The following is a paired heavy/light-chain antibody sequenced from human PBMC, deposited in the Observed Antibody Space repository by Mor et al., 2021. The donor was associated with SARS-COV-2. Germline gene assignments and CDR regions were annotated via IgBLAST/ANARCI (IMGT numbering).Heavy chain of an antibody. D-gene: IGHD5-12*01. CDR3: TKDASGYDAFDY. V-gene: IGHV3-30*02. J-gene: IGHJ4*02. CDR2: IRYDGSNK. Sequence: QVHLVESGGGVVQPGGSLRLSCEASGFTFSRYGMNWVRQAPGKGLEWVAFIRYDGSNKYYADSVKGRFTISRDNSKNTLFLQMNSLRAEDTAVYYCTKDASGYDAFDYWGQGTLVTVSS. CDR1: GFTFSRYG.
Light chain of an antibody. CDR3: QQYGTSPPYT. V-gene: IGKV3-20*01. CDR1: QSVSSSY. J-gene: IGKJ2*01. CDR2: GAS. Sequence: EIVLTQSPGTLSLSPGERATLSCRASQSVSSSYLAWYQQKPGQAPRLLIYGASNRATGIPDRFSGSGSGTDFTLTISRLEPEDFAVYYCQQYGTSPPYTFGQGTKLEIK.